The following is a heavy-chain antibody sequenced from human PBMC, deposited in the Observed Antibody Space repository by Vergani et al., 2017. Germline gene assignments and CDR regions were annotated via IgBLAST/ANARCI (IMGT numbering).Heavy chain of an antibody. CDR2: ISPYNGHT. J-gene: IGHJ3*02. CDR1: GYTFRHYR. CDR3: ARGLYHFESNDYYGYAFDI. Sequence: QVQLVQSGAEVKKPGASVKVPCKASGYTFRHYRITWVRQASGQGLEWLGWISPYNGHTMYALKLQDRVTMITDTSTTTAYKEVRGLGSDDTAVYYCARGLYHFESNDYYGYAFDIWGQGALVSVSS. D-gene: IGHD3-22*01. V-gene: IGHV1-18*01.